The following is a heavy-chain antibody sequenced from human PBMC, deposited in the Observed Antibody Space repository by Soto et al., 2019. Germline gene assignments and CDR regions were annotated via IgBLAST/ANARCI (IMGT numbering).Heavy chain of an antibody. Sequence: ASVKVSCKVSGSTFTSNGIGWVRQAPGQGLEWMGWISTYNENMDTAPQLQGRLTMTTDTSTKTAYMELTNLKLDDTALYYCAYVGGYGTGDYSFDFWAQGTPVPVSS. CDR2: ISTYNENM. V-gene: IGHV1-18*04. CDR3: AYVGGYGTGDYSFDF. D-gene: IGHD2-8*02. J-gene: IGHJ4*02. CDR1: GSTFTSNG.